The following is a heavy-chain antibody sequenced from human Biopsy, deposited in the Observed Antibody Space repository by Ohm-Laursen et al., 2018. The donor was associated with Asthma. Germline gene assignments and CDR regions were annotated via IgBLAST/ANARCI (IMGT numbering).Heavy chain of an antibody. Sequence: VTLSLTCSLYGLSPSAYYWTWIRPTPGKGLEWIGESDHRGNTNTNATLKSRVTISKAKSANEFSLKMKSVTAADTAIYYCARGPEWSGLDIWGQGTTVTVSS. D-gene: IGHD3-3*01. CDR3: ARGPEWSGLDI. CDR2: SDHRGNT. CDR1: GLSPSAYY. V-gene: IGHV4-34*01. J-gene: IGHJ6*02.